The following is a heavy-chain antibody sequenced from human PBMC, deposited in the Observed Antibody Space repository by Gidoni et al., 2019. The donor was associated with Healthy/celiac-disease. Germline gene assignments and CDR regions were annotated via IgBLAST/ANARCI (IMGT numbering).Heavy chain of an antibody. V-gene: IGHV3-30*18. D-gene: IGHD4-17*01. CDR2: ISYDGSNK. CDR1: GFTFSSYG. CDR3: AKDDYGGNSGDY. Sequence: QVQLVESGGGVVQPGRSLRLSCAASGFTFSSYGMHWVRQAPGKGLEWVAVISYDGSNKYYADSVKGRFTISRDNSKNTLYPQMNSLRAEDTAVYYCAKDDYGGNSGDYWGQGTLVTVSS. J-gene: IGHJ4*02.